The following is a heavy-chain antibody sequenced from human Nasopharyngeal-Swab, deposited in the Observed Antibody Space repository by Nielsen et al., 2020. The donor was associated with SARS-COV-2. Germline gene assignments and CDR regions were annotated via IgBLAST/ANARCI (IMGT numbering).Heavy chain of an antibody. Sequence: GESLKISCAASGFTFNNYNFNWVRQAPGKGLEWVSSIRSSSSYIYYADSVKGRFTLSRDNAKNSLYLQMNSLRAEDTAVYYCARDGLDYDFWSAYFMDVWGQGTTVTVSS. J-gene: IGHJ6*02. D-gene: IGHD3-3*01. CDR3: ARDGLDYDFWSAYFMDV. CDR1: GFTFNNYN. CDR2: IRSSSSYI. V-gene: IGHV3-21*01.